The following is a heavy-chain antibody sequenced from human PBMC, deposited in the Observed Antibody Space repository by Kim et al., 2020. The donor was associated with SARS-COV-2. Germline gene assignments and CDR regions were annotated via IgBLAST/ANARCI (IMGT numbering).Heavy chain of an antibody. CDR3: ARIWPTYYYDSSGSAFDI. J-gene: IGHJ3*02. D-gene: IGHD3-22*01. Sequence: KSRVTISVDTSKNQFSLKLSSVTAADTAVYYCARIWPTYYYDSSGSAFDIWGQGTMVTVSS. V-gene: IGHV4-59*01.